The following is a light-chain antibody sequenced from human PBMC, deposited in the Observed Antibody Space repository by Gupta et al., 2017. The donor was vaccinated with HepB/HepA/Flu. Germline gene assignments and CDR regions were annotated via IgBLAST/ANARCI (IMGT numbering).Light chain of an antibody. V-gene: IGKV3-20*01. CDR1: QSVVSSY. CDR3: QQDSTSVT. Sequence: ETVLTQSPGTLSLSPGERATLSCRASQSVVSSYLEWYQQKPGQAPRLLIYGTSSRATGIPDRFSGSGCETDFTLTSSRRETEDFAVYYGQQDSTSVTFGRGTKVEIK. CDR2: GTS. J-gene: IGKJ4*01.